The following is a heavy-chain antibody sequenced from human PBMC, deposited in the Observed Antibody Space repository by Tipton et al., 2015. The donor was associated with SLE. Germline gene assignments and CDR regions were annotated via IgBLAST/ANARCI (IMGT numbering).Heavy chain of an antibody. V-gene: IGHV3-21*03. CDR1: GFTFSDYE. J-gene: IGHJ4*02. CDR2: ISSSSSYI. D-gene: IGHD6-13*01. CDR3: AREWQQLAFDY. Sequence: GSLRLSCAASGFTFSDYEMNWVRQAPGKGLEWVSSISSSSSYIYYADSVKGRFTISRDNAKNSLYLQMNSLRAEDTAVYYCAREWQQLAFDYWGQGTLVTVSS.